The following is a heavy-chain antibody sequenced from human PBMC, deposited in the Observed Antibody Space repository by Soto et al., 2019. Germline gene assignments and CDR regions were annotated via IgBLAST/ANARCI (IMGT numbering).Heavy chain of an antibody. CDR1: GGSVSSGSYY. CDR2: IYYSGST. J-gene: IGHJ4*02. Sequence: SETLSLTCTVSGGSVSSGSYYWGWIRQPPGKGLEWIGYIYYSGSTNYNPSLKSRVTISVDTSKNQFSLKLSSVTAADTAVYYCARESDDYSNYLDYWGQGTLVTVSS. D-gene: IGHD4-4*01. CDR3: ARESDDYSNYLDY. V-gene: IGHV4-61*01.